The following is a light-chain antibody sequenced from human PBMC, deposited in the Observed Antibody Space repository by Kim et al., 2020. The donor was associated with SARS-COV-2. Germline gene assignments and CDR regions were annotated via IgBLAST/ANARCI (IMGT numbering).Light chain of an antibody. J-gene: IGLJ3*02. CDR3: QAWDSSTAV. CDR2: QDN. Sequence: SYELTQPPSVSVSPGQTASITCSGDKLGDKYVCWYQQKPGQSPVLVMYQDNKRPSGIPERFSGSNSGNTATLTISGTQAMDETDYYCQAWDSSTAVFGGGTQLTVL. V-gene: IGLV3-1*01. CDR1: KLGDKY.